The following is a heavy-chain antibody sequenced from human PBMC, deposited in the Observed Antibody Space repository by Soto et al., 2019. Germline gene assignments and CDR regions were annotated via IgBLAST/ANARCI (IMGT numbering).Heavy chain of an antibody. J-gene: IGHJ3*02. V-gene: IGHV3-11*05. Sequence: QGQLVESGGGLVEPGGSLTLSCAASGFAASGFDFNNYFMTWVRQAPGKGLEWLSIISSTSDYANYAPAVRGRFAISRDNAKNSLFLQMNSLRVDDTGVYYCARAGTADLDAFDIWGRGTTVIVSS. CDR2: ISSTSDYA. CDR1: GFAASGFDFNNYF. CDR3: ARAGTADLDAFDI.